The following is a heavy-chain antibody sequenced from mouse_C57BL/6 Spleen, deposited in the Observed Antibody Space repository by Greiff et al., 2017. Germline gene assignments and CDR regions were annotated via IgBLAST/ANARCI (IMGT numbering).Heavy chain of an antibody. CDR3: ARLEGYDGAWFAY. CDR1: GYTFTSYW. D-gene: IGHD2-2*01. J-gene: IGHJ3*01. CDR2: IDPSDSYT. V-gene: IGHV1-50*01. Sequence: QVQLQQPGAELVKPGASVKLSCKASGYTFTSYWMQWVKQRPGQGLEWIGEIDPSDSYTNYNQKFKGKATLTVDTSSSTAYMQLRSLTSEDSAVYYCARLEGYDGAWFAYWGQGTLVTVSA.